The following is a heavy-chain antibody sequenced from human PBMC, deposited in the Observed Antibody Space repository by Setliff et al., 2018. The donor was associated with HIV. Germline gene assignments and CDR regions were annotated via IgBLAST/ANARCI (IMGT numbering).Heavy chain of an antibody. J-gene: IGHJ3*02. CDR2: ISGFNGNT. V-gene: IGHV1-18*01. CDR1: GYSFARCG. Sequence: ASVKVSCKASGYSFARCGLSWVRQAPGQGLEWMGWISGFNGNTKYAQSFQDRVAMTTETATSTAYMEMRSLRSDDTAVYFCARVQYRSAWFSGGHDAFDIWGQGTMVTVSS. CDR3: ARVQYRSAWFSGGHDAFDI. D-gene: IGHD6-19*01.